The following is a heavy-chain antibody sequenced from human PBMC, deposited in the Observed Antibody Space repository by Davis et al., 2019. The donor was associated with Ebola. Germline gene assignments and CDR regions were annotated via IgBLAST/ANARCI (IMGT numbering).Heavy chain of an antibody. CDR2: INHSGST. CDR1: GGSFRGYY. Sequence: MPSETLSLTCAVYGGSFRGYYWSWIRQPPGKGLEWIGEINHSGSTNYNPSLKSRVTISVDTSKNQFSLKLSSVTAADTAVYYCARGTIFGVVRYYYYGMDVWGQGTTVTGSS. CDR3: ARGTIFGVVRYYYYGMDV. D-gene: IGHD3-3*01. J-gene: IGHJ6*02. V-gene: IGHV4-34*01.